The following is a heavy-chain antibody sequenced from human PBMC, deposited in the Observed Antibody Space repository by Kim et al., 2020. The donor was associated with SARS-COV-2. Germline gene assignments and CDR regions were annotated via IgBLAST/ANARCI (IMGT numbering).Heavy chain of an antibody. J-gene: IGHJ4*02. CDR1: DGSISSSIYH. Sequence: SETLSLTCSVSDGSISSSIYHWAWIRQPPGRGLEWIGHIYNGGTTYYNPSLKSRLIISVDTSKKQFSMRLNSVTAAATAVFYCARVGRGGTFFDSWGQGT. D-gene: IGHD3-10*01. CDR3: ARVGRGGTFFDS. CDR2: IYNGGTT. V-gene: IGHV4-39*07.